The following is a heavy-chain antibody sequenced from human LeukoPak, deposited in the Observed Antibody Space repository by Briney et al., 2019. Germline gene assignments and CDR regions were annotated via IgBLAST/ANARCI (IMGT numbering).Heavy chain of an antibody. Sequence: SVKVSCKASGGTFSSYAISWVRQAPGQGLEWMGRIIPIFGIANYAQKFQGRVTITADKSTSTAYMELSSLRSEDTAVYYCAFGTAYYDSSGYYHPFGYWGQGTLVTVSS. D-gene: IGHD3-22*01. CDR2: IIPIFGIA. V-gene: IGHV1-69*04. CDR1: GGTFSSYA. J-gene: IGHJ4*02. CDR3: AFGTAYYDSSGYYHPFGY.